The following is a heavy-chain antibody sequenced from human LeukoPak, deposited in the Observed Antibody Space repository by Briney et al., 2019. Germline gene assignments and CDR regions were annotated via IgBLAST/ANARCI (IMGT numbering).Heavy chain of an antibody. Sequence: SETLSLTCTVSGGSISSYYWSWIRQPPGKGLEWIGYIYYSGSTNYNPSLKSRVTISVDTSKNQFSLKLSSVTAADTAVYYCARHHYDFWSGYYSPWGQGTLVTVSS. V-gene: IGHV4-59*08. J-gene: IGHJ5*02. CDR3: ARHHYDFWSGYYSP. CDR2: IYYSGST. D-gene: IGHD3-3*01. CDR1: GGSISSYY.